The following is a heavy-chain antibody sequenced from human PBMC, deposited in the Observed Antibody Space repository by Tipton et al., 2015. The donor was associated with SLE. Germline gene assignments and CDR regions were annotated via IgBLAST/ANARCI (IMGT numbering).Heavy chain of an antibody. J-gene: IGHJ3*02. CDR2: INHSGST. CDR3: ASGKAFDI. Sequence: LRLSCAVYGGSFSGYYWSWIRQPPGKGLEWIGEINHSGSTNYNPSLKSRVTISVDTSKNQFSLKLSSVTAADTAVYYCASGKAFDIWGQGTMVTVSS. CDR1: GGSFSGYY. V-gene: IGHV4-34*01.